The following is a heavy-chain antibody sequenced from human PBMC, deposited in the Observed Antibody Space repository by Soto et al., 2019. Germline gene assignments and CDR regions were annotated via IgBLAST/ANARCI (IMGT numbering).Heavy chain of an antibody. CDR3: ARVEQWLVLYGYYYGMDV. CDR2: IYYSGST. Sequence: SETLSLTGTVSCGSIISYYWIWIRQPPGKGLEWIGYIYYSGSTNYNPSLKSRVTISVDTSKNQFSLKLSSVTAADTAVYYCARVEQWLVLYGYYYGMDVWGQGTTVTVSS. V-gene: IGHV4-59*01. CDR1: CGSIISYY. D-gene: IGHD6-19*01. J-gene: IGHJ6*02.